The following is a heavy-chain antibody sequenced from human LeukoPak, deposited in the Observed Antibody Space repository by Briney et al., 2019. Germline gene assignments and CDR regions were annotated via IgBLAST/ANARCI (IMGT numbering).Heavy chain of an antibody. CDR3: ARVSHAYSSGWSDAFDI. Sequence: SETLSLTCTVSGGSISSGGYYWSWIRQPPGKGLEWIGYIYHSGSTYYNPSLKSRVTISVDRSKNQFSLKLSSVTAADTAVYYCARVSHAYSSGWSDAFDIWGQGTMVTVSS. J-gene: IGHJ3*02. CDR1: GGSISSGGYY. V-gene: IGHV4-30-2*01. D-gene: IGHD6-19*01. CDR2: IYHSGST.